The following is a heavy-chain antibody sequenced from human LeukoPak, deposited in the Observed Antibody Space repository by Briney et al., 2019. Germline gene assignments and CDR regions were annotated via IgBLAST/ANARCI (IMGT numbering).Heavy chain of an antibody. D-gene: IGHD5-24*01. CDR3: AAAPIEMQQRGFDY. V-gene: IGHV1-58*02. J-gene: IGHJ4*02. Sequence: ASVKVSCKASGFTFTNSAMQWVRQARGQRLEWVGWIVVASGNTKYAQKFQERVTITRDMSTSTAYMELSSLRPEDTAVYYCAAAPIEMQQRGFDYWGQGTLVTVSS. CDR1: GFTFTNSA. CDR2: IVVASGNT.